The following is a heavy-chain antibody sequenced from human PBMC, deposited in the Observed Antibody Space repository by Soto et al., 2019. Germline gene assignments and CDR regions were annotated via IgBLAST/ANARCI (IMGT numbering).Heavy chain of an antibody. CDR1: GGSFGNYA. V-gene: IGHV1-69*12. CDR2: IIPIFATV. J-gene: IGHJ1*01. Sequence: QVQLVQSGAEVKKPGSSVKVSCKASGGSFGNYAINWVRQAPGQGLEWMGGIIPIFATVNYAQNFQGRVTITADESTSTAYMELSSXXXXXXXXXXXXXXXXXNAEYFQEWGQGTLVTVSS. CDR3: XXXXXXNAEYFQE.